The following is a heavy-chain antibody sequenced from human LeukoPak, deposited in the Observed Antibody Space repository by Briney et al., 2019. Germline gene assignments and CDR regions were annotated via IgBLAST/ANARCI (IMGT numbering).Heavy chain of an antibody. J-gene: IGHJ5*02. CDR1: GGSISSGGYS. CDR3: ARDICRTSCYVGWFDP. Sequence: ASETLSLTCAVSGGSISSGGYSWSWIRQPPGKGLEWIGYIYHSGSTYYNPSLKSRVTISVDRSKNQLSLKLSSVTAADTAVYYCARDICRTSCYVGWFDPWGQGTLVTVSS. CDR2: IYHSGST. V-gene: IGHV4-30-2*01. D-gene: IGHD2-2*01.